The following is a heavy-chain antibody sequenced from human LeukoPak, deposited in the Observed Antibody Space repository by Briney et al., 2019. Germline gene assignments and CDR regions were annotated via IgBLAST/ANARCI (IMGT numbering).Heavy chain of an antibody. V-gene: IGHV4-59*11. CDR3: ARDRGSGWSNWFDP. D-gene: IGHD6-19*01. Sequence: NPSETLSLTCTVSGGPISSHYWSWIRQPPGKGLEWIGYIYYSGSTNYNPSLKSRVTISVDTSKNQFSLKLSSVTAADTAVYYCARDRGSGWSNWFDPWGQGTLVTVSS. CDR2: IYYSGST. CDR1: GGPISSHY. J-gene: IGHJ5*02.